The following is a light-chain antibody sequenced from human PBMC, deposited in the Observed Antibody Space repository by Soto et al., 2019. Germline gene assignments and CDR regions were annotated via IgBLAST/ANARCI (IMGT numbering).Light chain of an antibody. CDR1: QSVSSN. Sequence: IVLTQSPATLSVSPGERATLSCRASQSVSSNLAWYQQKPGQAPRLLIYGASTRATGVPARFSGSGSGTEFTLTITSLQSEDFAVYCCQKYNNWPLTFGTGTRLEIK. CDR3: QKYNNWPLT. V-gene: IGKV3D-15*01. J-gene: IGKJ5*01. CDR2: GAS.